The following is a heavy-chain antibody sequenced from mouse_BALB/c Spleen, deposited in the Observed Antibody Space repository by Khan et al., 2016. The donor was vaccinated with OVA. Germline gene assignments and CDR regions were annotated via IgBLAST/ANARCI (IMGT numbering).Heavy chain of an antibody. D-gene: IGHD4-1*01. Sequence: VQLQESGPGLVALSQSLSITCTVSGFSLTGYGVNWVRQPPGKGLEWLGMIWGEGSTDYNSALKSRLSISKDNSKSQVFLKMNSLQTDDTARYYCARDRGLGRAMDYWGQGTSVTVSS. J-gene: IGHJ4*01. CDR2: IWGEGST. CDR3: ARDRGLGRAMDY. CDR1: GFSLTGYG. V-gene: IGHV2-6-7*01.